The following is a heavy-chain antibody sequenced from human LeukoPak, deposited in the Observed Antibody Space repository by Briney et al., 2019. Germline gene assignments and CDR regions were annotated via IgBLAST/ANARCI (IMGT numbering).Heavy chain of an antibody. CDR3: ARADYGSGDYFDY. CDR1: GFTFSSYS. J-gene: IGHJ4*02. CDR2: ISSSSSYI. Sequence: GGSLRLSCAASGFTFSSYSMNWVRQAPGKGLEWVSSISSSSSYIYYADSVKGRFTISRDNAKNSLYLQMNSLRAEDTAVYYCARADYGSGDYFDYWGQGTLVTVSS. V-gene: IGHV3-21*01. D-gene: IGHD3-10*01.